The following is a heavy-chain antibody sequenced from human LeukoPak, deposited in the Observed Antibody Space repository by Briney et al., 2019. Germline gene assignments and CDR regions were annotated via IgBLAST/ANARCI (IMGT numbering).Heavy chain of an antibody. CDR2: IWSDGNSQ. V-gene: IGHV3-33*01. CDR1: GVSLSSHG. CDR3: ARDRGNDYFDS. J-gene: IGHJ4*02. Sequence: GGSLRPSCVASGVSLSSHGMHWFRQAPGKGLEWITYIWSDGNSQFYADSMRGRFTVSRDNSKNTVYLQINSLRVEDTAVYYCARDRGNDYFDSWGQGTLVIVSS.